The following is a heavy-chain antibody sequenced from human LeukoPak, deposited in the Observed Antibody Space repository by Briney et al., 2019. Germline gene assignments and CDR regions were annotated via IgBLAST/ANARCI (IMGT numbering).Heavy chain of an antibody. Sequence: SVKVSCKASGGTFSSCAISWVRQAPGQGLEWMGGIIPIFGTANYAQKFQGRVTITTDESTSTAYMELSSLRSEDTAVYYCARGSYGDYAYYFDYWGQGTLVTVSS. CDR3: ARGSYGDYAYYFDY. V-gene: IGHV1-69*05. D-gene: IGHD4-17*01. J-gene: IGHJ4*02. CDR1: GGTFSSCA. CDR2: IIPIFGTA.